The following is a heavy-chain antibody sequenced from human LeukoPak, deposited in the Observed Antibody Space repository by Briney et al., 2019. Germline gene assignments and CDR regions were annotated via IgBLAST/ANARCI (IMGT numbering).Heavy chain of an antibody. CDR1: GFTFSSYE. V-gene: IGHV3-48*03. Sequence: GGSLRLSCAASGFTFSSYEMNWVRQAPGKGLEWVSYISSSGSTMYYADSVKGRFTISRDNAKNSLYLQMNSLRPDDTAVYYCAKELVHYYYYMDVWGKGTTVTISS. CDR3: AKELVHYYYYMDV. D-gene: IGHD3-10*01. CDR2: ISSSGSTM. J-gene: IGHJ6*03.